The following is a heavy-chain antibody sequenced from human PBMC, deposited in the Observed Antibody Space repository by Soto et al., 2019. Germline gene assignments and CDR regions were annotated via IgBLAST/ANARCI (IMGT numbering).Heavy chain of an antibody. CDR1: GYSFTSYW. CDR2: IYPGDSDT. D-gene: IGHD6-19*01. V-gene: IGHV5-51*01. Sequence: GESLKISCKGSGYSFTSYWIGWVRQMPGKGLEWMGIIYPGDSDTRYSPSFQGQVTISADKSISTAYLQWSSLKASDTAMYYCARLRAEKWSSGWYFDYWGQGTLVTVSS. CDR3: ARLRAEKWSSGWYFDY. J-gene: IGHJ4*02.